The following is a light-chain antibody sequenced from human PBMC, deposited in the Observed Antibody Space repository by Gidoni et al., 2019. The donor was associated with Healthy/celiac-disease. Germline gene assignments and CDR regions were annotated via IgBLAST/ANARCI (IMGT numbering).Light chain of an antibody. J-gene: IGKJ5*01. V-gene: IGKV4-1*01. Sequence: DIVMTQSPDSLAGSLGERATINCKSSQSVLYSSNNKNHLTWYQQKPGQPPKLLIYWASTRESGVPDRFSGSGSGTDFTLTISSLQAEDVAVYYCQQYYSTPITFGQGTRLEIK. CDR3: QQYYSTPIT. CDR1: QSVLYSSNNKNH. CDR2: WAS.